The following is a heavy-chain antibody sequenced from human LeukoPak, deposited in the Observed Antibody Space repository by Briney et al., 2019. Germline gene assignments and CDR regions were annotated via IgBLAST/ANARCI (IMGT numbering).Heavy chain of an antibody. CDR3: ARSYSSSRGTFDY. CDR1: GFTFSSCG. CDR2: ITSSSSYI. J-gene: IGHJ4*02. V-gene: IGHV3-21*01. Sequence: PGGSLRLSCAASGFTFSSCGMNWVRQAPGKGLEWVSSITSSSSYIYYADSVKGRFTISRDNAKNSLYLQMNSLRAEDTAVYYCARSYSSSRGTFDYWGQGTLVTVSS. D-gene: IGHD6-6*01.